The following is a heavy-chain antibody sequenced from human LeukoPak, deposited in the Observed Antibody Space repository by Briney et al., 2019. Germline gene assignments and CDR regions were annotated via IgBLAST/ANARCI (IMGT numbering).Heavy chain of an antibody. CDR1: GYSISSGYY. Sequence: PSETLSLTCAVSGYSISSGYYWGWIRQPPGKGLEWIGSIYHSGSTYYNPSLKSRVTISVDTSKNQFSLNLNSVTAADTAVYYCARGFYDSSGYSNCFDPWGQGTLVTVSS. V-gene: IGHV4-38-2*01. CDR2: IYHSGST. CDR3: ARGFYDSSGYSNCFDP. D-gene: IGHD3-22*01. J-gene: IGHJ5*02.